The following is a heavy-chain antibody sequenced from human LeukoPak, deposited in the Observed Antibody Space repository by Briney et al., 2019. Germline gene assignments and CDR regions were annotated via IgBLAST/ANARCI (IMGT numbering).Heavy chain of an antibody. Sequence: SETLSLTCTVSGGSISSIIYYWGWIRQPPGKGLEWIGSIYFSGKTYYNPSLKSRITVSVDTSQNQFSLKLSSVTAADTAVYYCARHENARSSSGLEYWGQGTLVTVFS. CDR1: GGSISSIIYY. V-gene: IGHV4-39*01. D-gene: IGHD6-25*01. J-gene: IGHJ4*02. CDR3: ARHENARSSSGLEY. CDR2: IYFSGKT.